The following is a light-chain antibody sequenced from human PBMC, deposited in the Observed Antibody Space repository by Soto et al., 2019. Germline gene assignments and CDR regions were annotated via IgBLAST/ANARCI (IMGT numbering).Light chain of an antibody. CDR2: DAS. J-gene: IGKJ5*01. Sequence: DFRMTQSPSSLSASVGDRVTITCQASQDISNYLNWYQQKPGRAPKLLIYDASTLERGVPSRFSGTGSGTLFTFAISSLQPEDIGIYYCQQSDNLPITFGQGTRLEIK. V-gene: IGKV1-33*01. CDR1: QDISNY. CDR3: QQSDNLPIT.